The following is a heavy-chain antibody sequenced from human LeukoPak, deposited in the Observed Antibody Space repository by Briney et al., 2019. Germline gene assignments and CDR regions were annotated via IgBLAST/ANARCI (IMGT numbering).Heavy chain of an antibody. V-gene: IGHV4-61*02. J-gene: IGHJ5*02. CDR1: GGSISSGSYY. CDR2: IYFSGST. Sequence: SETLSLTCTVSGGSISSGSYYWSWIRQPAGKGLEWIGRIYFSGSTNYNPSLKSRVTLSVDTSKNQFSLKLSSVTAADTAVYYCARDGSPYYGSGSYYKKGSWFDPWGQGTLVTVSS. D-gene: IGHD3-10*01. CDR3: ARDGSPYYGSGSYYKKGSWFDP.